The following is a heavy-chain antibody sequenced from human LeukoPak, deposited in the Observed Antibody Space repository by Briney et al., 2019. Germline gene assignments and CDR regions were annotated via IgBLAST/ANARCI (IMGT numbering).Heavy chain of an antibody. D-gene: IGHD6-19*01. CDR3: TTARPTEYSSGWFDAFDI. CDR2: IKSNTDGGTT. V-gene: IGHV3-15*01. J-gene: IGHJ3*02. CDR1: GFTFSNAW. Sequence: GGSLRLSCAASGFTFSNAWMSWVRQAPGKGLEWVGRIKSNTDGGTTDYAAPVKGRFTISRDDSKNTLYLQMNSLKTEDTAVYYCTTARPTEYSSGWFDAFDIWGQGTMVTVSS.